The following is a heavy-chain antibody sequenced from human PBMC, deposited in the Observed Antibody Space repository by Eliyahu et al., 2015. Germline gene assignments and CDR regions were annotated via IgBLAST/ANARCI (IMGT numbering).Heavy chain of an antibody. J-gene: IGHJ3*02. V-gene: IGHV3-74*01. CDR2: INSDGSST. CDR1: GFXFSSYW. Sequence: EVQLVESGGGLVQPGGSLRLSCAASGFXFSSYWMHWVRQAPGKGLVWVSRINSDGSSTSYADSVKGRFTISRDNAKNTLYLQMNSLRAEDTAVYYCARNLVAGDYDAFDIWGQGTMVTVSS. D-gene: IGHD6-19*01. CDR3: ARNLVAGDYDAFDI.